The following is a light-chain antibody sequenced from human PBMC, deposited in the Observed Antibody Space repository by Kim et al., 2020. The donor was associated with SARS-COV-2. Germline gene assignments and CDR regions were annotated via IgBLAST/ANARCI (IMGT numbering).Light chain of an antibody. J-gene: IGLJ1*01. CDR1: KLGDKY. CDR2: QDR. Sequence: SSELTQPPSVSVSPGQTASITCSGEKLGDKYTCWYQQKPGQSPVLVIYQDRKRHSGIPERFSGSSSGNTATLTISGTQAMDEADYYCQTWDSNTALYVFG. CDR3: QTWDSNTALYV. V-gene: IGLV3-1*01.